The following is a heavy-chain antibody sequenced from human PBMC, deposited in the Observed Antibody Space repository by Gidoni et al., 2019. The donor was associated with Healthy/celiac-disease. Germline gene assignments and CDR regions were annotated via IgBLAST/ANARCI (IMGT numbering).Heavy chain of an antibody. CDR3: ARFFMSTYGDHHPVDD. CDR1: GYCLTSYW. CDR2: IYPVDSHT. Sequence: DVQLVQSGAEVIKPGESRKLSCKGSGYCLTSYWIGSVRQMPGKGLEWMGIIYPVDSHTSYSASFQPQVTSSADKSISTAYLEWSSLKASDTAMYYCARFFMSTYGDHHPVDDWGQGTLVTVSS. J-gene: IGHJ4*02. V-gene: IGHV5-51*03. D-gene: IGHD4-17*01.